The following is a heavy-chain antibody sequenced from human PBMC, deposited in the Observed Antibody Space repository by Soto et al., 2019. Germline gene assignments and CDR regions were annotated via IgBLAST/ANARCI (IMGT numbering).Heavy chain of an antibody. J-gene: IGHJ4*02. Sequence: QITLRESGPSLVKPTETLTLTCTFSGFSLTTTGVGVGWIRQPPGKALEWLAVVFWDGGERYSPSLKSRVTITKDTSKDQVVLTMTNMDPAATATYYCTQVYGSGSWGGYFHSWGQGTLVTVSS. CDR2: VFWDGGE. CDR3: TQVYGSGSWGGYFHS. V-gene: IGHV2-5*02. D-gene: IGHD1-26*01. CDR1: GFSLTTTGVG.